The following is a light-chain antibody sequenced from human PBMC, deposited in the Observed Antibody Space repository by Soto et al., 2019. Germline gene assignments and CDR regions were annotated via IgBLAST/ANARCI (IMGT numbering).Light chain of an antibody. J-gene: IGKJ5*01. Sequence: DIQMTQSLSSVSASPEERVTITCRASQGISSWLAWYQQKPGKAPKLLIYDASSLQSGVPSRFSGSGSGTDFTLTISSLQPEDVATYCSTEADSFPISFGEGTR. CDR2: DAS. V-gene: IGKV1-12*01. CDR1: QGISSW. CDR3: TEADSFPIS.